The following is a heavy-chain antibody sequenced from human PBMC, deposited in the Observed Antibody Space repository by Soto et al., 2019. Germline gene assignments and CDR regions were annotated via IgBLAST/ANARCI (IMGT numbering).Heavy chain of an antibody. CDR1: VFTFSSYA. CDR2: ISGSGGST. Sequence: LRLSGSASVFTFSSYAMSWVRQAPGKWLEWVSGISGSGGSTYYADSVKGRFTISRDNSKKTLYLQMNSLRAEDTAVYYCANPMTPGVDPWGQGTLVTVSS. V-gene: IGHV3-23*01. CDR3: ANPMTPGVDP. J-gene: IGHJ5*02.